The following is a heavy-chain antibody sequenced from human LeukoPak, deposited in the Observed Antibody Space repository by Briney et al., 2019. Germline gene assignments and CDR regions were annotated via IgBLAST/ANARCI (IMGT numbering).Heavy chain of an antibody. CDR3: ARGLRGYSARYYYYYMDV. V-gene: IGHV1-8*01. J-gene: IGHJ6*03. D-gene: IGHD5-18*01. CDR2: MNPNSGNT. Sequence: AASVKVSRKASGYTFTSYDINWVRQVTGQGLEWMGWMNPNSGNTGYAQKFQGRVTMTRNTSISTAYMELSSLRSEDTAVYYCARGLRGYSARYYYYYMDVWGKGTTVTISS. CDR1: GYTFTSYD.